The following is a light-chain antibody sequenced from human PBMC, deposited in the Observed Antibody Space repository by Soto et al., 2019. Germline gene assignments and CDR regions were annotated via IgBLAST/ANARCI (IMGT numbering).Light chain of an antibody. CDR1: QSVSSSY. CDR3: QQYGSSPNT. CDR2: GAS. Sequence: EIVLTQSPGTLSLSPGERATLSCRASQSVSSSYLAWYQQKPGQAHRLLIYGASSRATGIPDRFSGSGSGTDFPLTISRLEPEDFAVYYCQQYGSSPNTFGQGTKLEIK. V-gene: IGKV3-20*01. J-gene: IGKJ2*01.